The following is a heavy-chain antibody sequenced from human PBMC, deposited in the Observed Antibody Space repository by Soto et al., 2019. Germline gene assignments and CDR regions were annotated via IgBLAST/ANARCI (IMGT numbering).Heavy chain of an antibody. V-gene: IGHV4-39*01. CDR1: GGSFTSTNYF. CDR2: MYYNGNT. D-gene: IGHD3-22*01. CDR3: ARLQIYDSRAAPTPIFHP. J-gene: IGHJ1*01. Sequence: QLQESGPGLVKPSETLSLTCTVSGGSFTSTNYFWGWIRQPPGKGLEWIGYMYYNGNTFYSPSLMSRVTMSVDTSKIQFSLDLSSVTAADTAMYYCARLQIYDSRAAPTPIFHPWGLGAMVTVSS.